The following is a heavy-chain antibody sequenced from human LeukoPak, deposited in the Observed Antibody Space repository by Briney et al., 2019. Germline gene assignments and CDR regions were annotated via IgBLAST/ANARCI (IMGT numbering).Heavy chain of an antibody. CDR3: ARDVGPLDY. V-gene: IGHV3-30*02. J-gene: IGHJ4*02. CDR2: IMYDGSNK. Sequence: GGSLRLSCAASGFTFSSYGMHWVRQAPGKGLEWVAFIMYDGSNKYYADSVKGRFTISRDDSKNTLYLQMNSLRAEDTSVYDCARDVGPLDYWGQGTLVTVSS. CDR1: GFTFSSYG. D-gene: IGHD1-26*01.